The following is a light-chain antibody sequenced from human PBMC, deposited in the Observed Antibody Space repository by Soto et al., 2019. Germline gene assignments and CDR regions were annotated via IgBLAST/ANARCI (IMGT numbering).Light chain of an antibody. V-gene: IGLV1-44*01. CDR1: SSNIGSNT. J-gene: IGLJ1*01. Sequence: QSVLTQPPAASGTPGQWVTISCSGSSSNIGSNTVNWYQQLPGTAPKLLIYSNNQRPSGVPDRFSGTKSGTSASLAISGLQSEDEADYYCSSYAGNYVYVFGSGTKVTVL. CDR2: SNN. CDR3: SSYAGNYVYV.